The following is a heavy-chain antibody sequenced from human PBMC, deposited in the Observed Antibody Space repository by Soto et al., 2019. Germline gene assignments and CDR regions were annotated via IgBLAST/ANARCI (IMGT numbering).Heavy chain of an antibody. CDR2: IYWNDDK. CDR1: GFSLTTSGGG. V-gene: IGHV2-5*01. J-gene: IGHJ4*02. CDR3: AHRREGGGNYYSLDY. D-gene: IGHD3-22*01. Sequence: QITLKESGPTLVKPTQTLTLTCTFSGFSLTTSGGGVAWIRQSPGKALEWLALIYWNDDKHYSSSLKSRLTTTEDTSKNQVVLTMINVDPVDTATYYCAHRREGGGNYYSLDYWGQGTLVTVSS.